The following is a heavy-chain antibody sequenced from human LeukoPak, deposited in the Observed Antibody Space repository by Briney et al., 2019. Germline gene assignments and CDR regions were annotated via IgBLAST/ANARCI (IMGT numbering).Heavy chain of an antibody. J-gene: IGHJ3*01. CDR2: RRSKSKKYTT. V-gene: IGHV3-72*01. Sequence: TGGSLRLSCVASGFTLSDLLMDWVRQAPGKGLEWIGRRRSKSKKYTTEYAASVKGRFSISGDESRNSMFLQLNSLKTEDTAMYYCARDGAEGDDSAFDVWGQGTMVTVSS. D-gene: IGHD3-22*01. CDR3: ARDGAEGDDSAFDV. CDR1: GFTLSDLL.